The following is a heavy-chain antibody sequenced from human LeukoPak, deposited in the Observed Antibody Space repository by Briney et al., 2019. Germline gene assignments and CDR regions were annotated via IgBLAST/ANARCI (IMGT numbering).Heavy chain of an antibody. D-gene: IGHD2-15*01. CDR1: VFPLSSYA. V-gene: IGHV3-64D*09. Sequence: TLRLSSSPSVFPLSSYAIHCVCHAPRKGLEYVSAISDSGGSTYYADSVKGRFTISRDNSKNTLYLQMSSLRAEDTAVYFCVRGYSFGPYGMDVWGQGTTVSVSS. CDR2: ISDSGGST. CDR3: VRGYSFGPYGMDV. J-gene: IGHJ6*02.